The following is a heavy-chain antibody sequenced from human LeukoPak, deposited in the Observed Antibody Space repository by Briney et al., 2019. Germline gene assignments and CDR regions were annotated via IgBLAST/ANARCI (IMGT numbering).Heavy chain of an antibody. Sequence: GGSLRLSCAASGFTFDNYRMSWVRQAPGKGLEWVSTVNADGGNTYYADSVKGRFTISRDNSKSTLILQMNSLRVEDTALYYCTKRVKYGGTWDHFADWGQGTLATVSS. CDR2: VNADGGNT. CDR1: GFTFDNYR. D-gene: IGHD1-26*01. J-gene: IGHJ4*02. CDR3: TKRVKYGGTWDHFAD. V-gene: IGHV3-23*01.